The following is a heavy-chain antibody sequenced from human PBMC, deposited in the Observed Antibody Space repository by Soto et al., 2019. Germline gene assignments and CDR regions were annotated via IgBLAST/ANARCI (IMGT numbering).Heavy chain of an antibody. D-gene: IGHD3-16*01. Sequence: ASVEVSCKASGYTFTSYDINWVRQANGQGLEWRGWMHSHSGNTGYAQKFQGRVTMTRNTSIRTAYMELSSRRSEDTGVYYCARVRLRRGSSWFDPWGQGTLVTVSS. CDR1: GYTFTSYD. V-gene: IGHV1-8*01. CDR2: MHSHSGNT. CDR3: ARVRLRRGSSWFDP. J-gene: IGHJ5*02.